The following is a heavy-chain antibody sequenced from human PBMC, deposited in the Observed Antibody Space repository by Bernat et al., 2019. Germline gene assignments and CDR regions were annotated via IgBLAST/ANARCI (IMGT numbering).Heavy chain of an antibody. V-gene: IGHV3-30*18. CDR3: AKDIKRTGTMASWFDP. CDR1: GFTFSSYG. CDR2: ISYDGSNK. D-gene: IGHD1-1*01. Sequence: QVQLVESGGGVVQPGRSLRLSCAASGFTFSSYGMHWVRQAPGKGLEWVAVISYDGSNKYYADSVKGRFTISRDNSKNTLYLQMNSLRAEDTAVYYCAKDIKRTGTMASWFDPWGQGTLVTVSS. J-gene: IGHJ5*02.